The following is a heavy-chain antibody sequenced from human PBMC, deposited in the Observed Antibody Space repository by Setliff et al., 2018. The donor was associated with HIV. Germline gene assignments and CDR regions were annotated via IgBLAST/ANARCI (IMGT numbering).Heavy chain of an antibody. J-gene: IGHJ6*02. D-gene: IGHD3-16*01. CDR3: ARGVGTLGSNYYGMDV. CDR1: GDSIRNDY. V-gene: IGHV4-59*01. Sequence: PSETLSLTCTVSGDSIRNDYWTWIRQSPEKGLEWIAYISYTGGTNYNPSLKSRVTISVDRSKNQFSLKLSSVTAADTAVYYCARGVGTLGSNYYGMDVWGQGTTVTVSS. CDR2: ISYTGGT.